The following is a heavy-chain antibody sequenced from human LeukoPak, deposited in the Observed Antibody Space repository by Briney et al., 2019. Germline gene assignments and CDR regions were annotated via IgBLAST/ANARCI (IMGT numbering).Heavy chain of an antibody. Sequence: PGASLRLSCAASGFTFSSYAMSWVRLAPGKGLEWVSAISGSGGSTYYADSVKGRFTISRDNSKNTLYLQMNSLRAEDTAVYYCAKDLDGYYDSSGYSYYFDYWGQGTLVTVSS. CDR1: GFTFSSYA. CDR3: AKDLDGYYDSSGYSYYFDY. D-gene: IGHD3-22*01. J-gene: IGHJ4*02. CDR2: ISGSGGST. V-gene: IGHV3-23*01.